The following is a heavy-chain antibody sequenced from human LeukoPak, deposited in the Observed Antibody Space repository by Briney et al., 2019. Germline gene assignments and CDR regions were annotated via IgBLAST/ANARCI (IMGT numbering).Heavy chain of an antibody. CDR3: AREWSVAAAPLGMDV. CDR1: GGSISSSSYY. Sequence: SETLSLTCTVSGGSISSSSYYWGWIRQPPGKGLEWIGSIYYSGSTYYNPSLKSRVTISVDTSKNQFSLKLSSVTAADTAVYYCAREWSVAAAPLGMDVWGQGTTVTVSS. D-gene: IGHD6-13*01. J-gene: IGHJ6*02. V-gene: IGHV4-39*07. CDR2: IYYSGST.